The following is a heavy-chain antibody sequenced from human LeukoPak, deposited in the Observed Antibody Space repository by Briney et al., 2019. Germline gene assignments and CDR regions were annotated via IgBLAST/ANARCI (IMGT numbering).Heavy chain of an antibody. CDR1: GYTFTGYY. CDR3: ARDPYYYDSSGLMGVDY. J-gene: IGHJ4*02. CDR2: INPNSGGT. D-gene: IGHD3-22*01. Sequence: GASVKVSCKASGYTFTGYYMHWVRQAPGQGLEWMGWINPNSGGTNYAQKFQGRVTMTRDTSISTAHMELSRLRSDDTAVYYCARDPYYYDSSGLMGVDYWGQGTLVTVSS. V-gene: IGHV1-2*02.